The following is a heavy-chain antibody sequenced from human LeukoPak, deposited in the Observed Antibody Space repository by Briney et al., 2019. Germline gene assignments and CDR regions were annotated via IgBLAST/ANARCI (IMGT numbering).Heavy chain of an antibody. CDR2: INPNSGGT. Sequence: VASVKVSCKASGYTFTAYYMHWVRQAPGQGLEWMGWINPNSGGTNYAQKFQGRVPMTRDTSISTAYMELSSLRSDETAVYYCARDQLGALDIWGQGTMVTVSS. D-gene: IGHD3-10*01. J-gene: IGHJ3*02. V-gene: IGHV1-2*02. CDR3: ARDQLGALDI. CDR1: GYTFTAYY.